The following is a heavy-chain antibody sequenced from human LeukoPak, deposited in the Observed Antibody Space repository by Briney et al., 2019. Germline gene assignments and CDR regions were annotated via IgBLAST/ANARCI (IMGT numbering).Heavy chain of an antibody. CDR3: ARGGGYASPIGY. CDR2: IYHSGST. Sequence: PSETLSLTCTLSGGSISTYYWSWIRQPPGKGLEWIGYIYHSGSTNYNPSLNSRVTISVDTSQNQFSLKLSSVTAADTAVYYCARGGGYASPIGYWGQGALVTVSS. D-gene: IGHD5-12*01. V-gene: IGHV4-59*01. J-gene: IGHJ4*02. CDR1: GGSISTYY.